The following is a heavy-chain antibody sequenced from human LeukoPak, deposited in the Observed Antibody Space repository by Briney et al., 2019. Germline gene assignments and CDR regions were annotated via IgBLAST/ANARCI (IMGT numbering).Heavy chain of an antibody. CDR3: ARGGAPFDY. J-gene: IGHJ4*02. CDR2: SPFDGPSK. D-gene: IGHD1-26*01. Sequence: GGSLRLSCAASGFPFGSYDMHWVRQAPGKGLEWVAVSPFDGPSKYNSDSVKGRFTISRDTSKSTLYLQMNSLTTADTAVYYCARGGAPFDYWGQGTQVAVSA. V-gene: IGHV3-30*14. CDR1: GFPFGSYD.